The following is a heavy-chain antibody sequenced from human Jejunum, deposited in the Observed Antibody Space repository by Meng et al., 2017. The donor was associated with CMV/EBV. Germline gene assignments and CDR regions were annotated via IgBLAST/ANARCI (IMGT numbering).Heavy chain of an antibody. V-gene: IGHV3-74*01. CDR3: ARGLEEFLGWEMGY. D-gene: IGHD3-3*01. CDR2: IDENGRSA. CDR1: GFTIRNYW. J-gene: IGHJ4*01. Sequence: EVQLVESGGGLVLPGXXXXLCGGVSGFTIRNYWMHWGRQVPGKGLEWLSRIDENGRSASYADSVRGRFTISRDDAKNTLYLQMNSLRVEDTAVYYCARGLEEFLGWEMGYWGHGTLVTVSS.